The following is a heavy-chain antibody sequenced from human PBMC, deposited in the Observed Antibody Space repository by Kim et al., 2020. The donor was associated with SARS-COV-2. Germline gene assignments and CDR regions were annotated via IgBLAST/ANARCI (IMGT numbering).Heavy chain of an antibody. CDR1: GFTFSSYA. CDR3: ARALVTVTTFYDY. V-gene: IGHV3-30*04. CDR2: ISYDGSNK. J-gene: IGHJ4*02. Sequence: GGSLRLSCAASGFTFSSYAMHWVRQAPGKGLEWVAVISYDGSNKYYADSVKGRFTISRDNSKNTLYLQMNSLRAEDTAVYYCARALVTVTTFYDYWGQGT. D-gene: IGHD4-17*01.